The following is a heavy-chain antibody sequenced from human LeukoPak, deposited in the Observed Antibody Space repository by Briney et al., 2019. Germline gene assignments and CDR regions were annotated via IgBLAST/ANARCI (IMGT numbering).Heavy chain of an antibody. V-gene: IGHV1-8*01. CDR1: GYTFTSYD. CDR2: MNPNSGNT. Sequence: ASMKVSCKASGYTFTSYDINWVRQATGQGLEWMGWMNPNSGNTGYAQKFQGRVTMTRNTSISTAYMELSSLRSEDTAVYYCARGPAWGWFGELLSYYYYYYMDVWGKGTTVTVSS. J-gene: IGHJ6*03. D-gene: IGHD3-10*01. CDR3: ARGPAWGWFGELLSYYYYYYMDV.